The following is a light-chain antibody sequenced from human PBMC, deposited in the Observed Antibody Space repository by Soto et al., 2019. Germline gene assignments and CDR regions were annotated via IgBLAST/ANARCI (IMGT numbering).Light chain of an antibody. J-gene: IGKJ1*01. V-gene: IGKV4-1*01. CDR2: WAS. CDR1: QSIFYSSNNKNY. Sequence: DIVMTQSPDSLAVSLGARATINCKSSQSIFYSSNNKNYLTWYQQKPGQPPKLLIYWASTRESGVPDRFSGSGSGTDFTLTISSLQAEDVAVYYCQQYYSTPWTFGQGTKVDIK. CDR3: QQYYSTPWT.